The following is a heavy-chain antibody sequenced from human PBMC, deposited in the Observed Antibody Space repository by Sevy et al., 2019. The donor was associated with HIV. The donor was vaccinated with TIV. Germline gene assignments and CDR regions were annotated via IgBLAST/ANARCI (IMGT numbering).Heavy chain of an antibody. J-gene: IGHJ4*02. D-gene: IGHD3-16*01. Sequence: GGSLRLSCAASGFSFSDYRMHWVRQAPGKGLEWVAVISYDGRNNKYNADSVKGRFTISRDNSKNTLYLQMNSLRAEDTAIYYCARDRGEILSSAFDYWGQGPLVTVSS. V-gene: IGHV3-30*03. CDR1: GFSFSDYR. CDR2: ISYDGRNNK. CDR3: ARDRGEILSSAFDY.